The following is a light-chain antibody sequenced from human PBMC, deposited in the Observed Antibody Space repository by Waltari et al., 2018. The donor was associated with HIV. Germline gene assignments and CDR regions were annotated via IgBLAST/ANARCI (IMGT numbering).Light chain of an antibody. CDR1: QPINTW. J-gene: IGKJ5*01. Sequence: DIQMTQSPSSLAAFVGDRVSITCLASQPINTWLAWYQQKPGSPPKLLVYKASTLQVGVPPRFSGSGWGTDFTLAIDTVQPDDFATYYCQQYNSDPSFGQGTRL. CDR3: QQYNSDPS. CDR2: KAS. V-gene: IGKV1-5*03.